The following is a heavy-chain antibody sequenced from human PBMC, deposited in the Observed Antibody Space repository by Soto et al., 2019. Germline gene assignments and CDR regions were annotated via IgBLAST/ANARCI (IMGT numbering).Heavy chain of an antibody. CDR3: ASPLFLATVIADAFDI. CDR2: INPNGGAT. Sequence: QVQLVQSGAEMKKPGASVKVSCKASGYTFTSNYIHWVRQAPGQGLEWLGIINPNGGATTYAQHFQDRVTMTRDTSTSTVHMELRSLRPEDTAVYYCASPLFLATVIADAFDIWGQGKMVTVSS. CDR1: GYTFTSNY. J-gene: IGHJ3*02. D-gene: IGHD4-17*01. V-gene: IGHV1-46*01.